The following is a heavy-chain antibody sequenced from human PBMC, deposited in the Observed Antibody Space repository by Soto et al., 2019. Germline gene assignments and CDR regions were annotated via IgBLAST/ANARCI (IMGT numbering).Heavy chain of an antibody. Sequence: VQLMQSGAEVKQPGSSVKVSCKASGGTFSSHSINWVRQAPGQGLECMGGIITLFGTANYAQNFQGRVTITAAQSTSTAYMELNSLRSDDTAVYYCAREVGYGDFSAALLDWGQGTLVTVSS. J-gene: IGHJ4*02. V-gene: IGHV1-69*01. D-gene: IGHD4-17*01. CDR2: IITLFGTA. CDR3: AREVGYGDFSAALLD. CDR1: GGTFSSHS.